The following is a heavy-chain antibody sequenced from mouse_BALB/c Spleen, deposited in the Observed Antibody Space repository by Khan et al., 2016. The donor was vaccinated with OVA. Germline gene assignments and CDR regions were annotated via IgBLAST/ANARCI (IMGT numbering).Heavy chain of an antibody. D-gene: IGHD2-14*01. CDR3: ARRTTGYAMDY. V-gene: IGHV1-4*01. CDR1: GYTFTSNT. J-gene: IGHJ4*01. Sequence: QMQLEESGAELARPGASVKMSCKASGYTFTSNTIHWVKQRPGQGLEWIGYINPRSSYTTYNQKFTDKATLTADKSSNTAYIQLISLTSEDSAVYYCARRTTGYAMDYWGQGTSVTVSS. CDR2: INPRSSYT.